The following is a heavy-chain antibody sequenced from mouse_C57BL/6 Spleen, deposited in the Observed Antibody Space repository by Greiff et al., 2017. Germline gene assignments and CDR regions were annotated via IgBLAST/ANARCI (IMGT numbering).Heavy chain of an antibody. D-gene: IGHD1-1*01. J-gene: IGHJ3*01. Sequence: EVQLVESGPGLAKPSQTLSLTCPVTGYSITSDYWNWIRKFPGNKLEYMGYISYSGSTYYNPSLKSRISITRDTSKNQYYLQLNSVTTEDTATYYCASGYYGSSPWFAYWGQGTLVTVSA. V-gene: IGHV3-8*01. CDR2: ISYSGST. CDR1: GYSITSDY. CDR3: ASGYYGSSPWFAY.